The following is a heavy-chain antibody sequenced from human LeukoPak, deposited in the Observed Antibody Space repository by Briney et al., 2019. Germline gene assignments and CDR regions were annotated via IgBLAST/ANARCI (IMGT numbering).Heavy chain of an antibody. Sequence: ASVKVSCKASGYTFTGYYMHWVRQAPGQGLEWMGWINPNSGGTNYAQKLQGRVTMTTDTSTSTAYMELRSLRSDDTAVYYCARDPHYYDSSGYRNPTDYWGQGTLVTVSS. J-gene: IGHJ4*02. CDR3: ARDPHYYDSSGYRNPTDY. CDR2: INPNSGGT. CDR1: GYTFTGYY. D-gene: IGHD3-22*01. V-gene: IGHV1-2*02.